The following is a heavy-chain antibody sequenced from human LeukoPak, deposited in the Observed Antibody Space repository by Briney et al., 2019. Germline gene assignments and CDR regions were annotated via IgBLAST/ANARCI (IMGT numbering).Heavy chain of an antibody. CDR3: ARDLVVRGGPIDY. CDR2: IIPIFGTA. CDR1: GYTFTGYY. Sequence: ASVKVSCKASGYTFTGYYMHWVRQAPGQGLEWMGGIIPIFGTANYAQKFQGRVTITADESTSTAYMELSSLRSEDTAVYYCARDLVVRGGPIDYWGQGTLVTVSS. D-gene: IGHD3-10*01. J-gene: IGHJ4*02. V-gene: IGHV1-69*13.